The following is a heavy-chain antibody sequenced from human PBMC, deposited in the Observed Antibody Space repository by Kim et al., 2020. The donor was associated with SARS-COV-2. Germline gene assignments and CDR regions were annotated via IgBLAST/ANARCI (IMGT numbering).Heavy chain of an antibody. Sequence: SETLSLTCAVYGGSFSGYYWSWIRQPPGKGLEWIGEINHSGSTNYNPSLKSRVTISVDKSKNQFSLKLSSVTAADTAVYYCASRYCSSTSCYVRLRLGEFCCWGQGTLVTVSS. CDR3: ASRYCSSTSCYVRLRLGEFCC. CDR1: GGSFSGYY. V-gene: IGHV4-34*01. D-gene: IGHD2-2*01. J-gene: IGHJ4*02. CDR2: INHSGST.